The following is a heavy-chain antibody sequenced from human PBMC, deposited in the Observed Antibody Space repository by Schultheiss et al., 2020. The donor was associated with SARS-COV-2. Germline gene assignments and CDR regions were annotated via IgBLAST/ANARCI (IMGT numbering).Heavy chain of an antibody. Sequence: SETLSLTCAVSGASIRTFYYWGWIRQPPGKGLEWIGYIYYSGSTTHNPSLKSRVTISVDTSKNQFSLKLSSVTAADTAVYYCAREDTAMVSWGQGTLVTVSS. J-gene: IGHJ4*02. CDR3: AREDTAMVS. CDR2: IYYSGST. V-gene: IGHV4-59*01. D-gene: IGHD5-18*01. CDR1: GASIRTFYY.